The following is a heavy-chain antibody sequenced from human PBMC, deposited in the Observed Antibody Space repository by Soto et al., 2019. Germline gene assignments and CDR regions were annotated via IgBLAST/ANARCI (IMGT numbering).Heavy chain of an antibody. CDR3: ARPTNYYDILTGYYNTGAFDI. J-gene: IGHJ3*02. CDR2: MNPNSGNT. V-gene: IGHV1-8*01. CDR1: GYTFTSYD. Sequence: ASEKVSCKASGYTFTSYDINWVRQATGQGLEWMGWMNPNSGNTGYAQKFQGRVTMTRNTSISTAYMELSSLRSEDTAVYYCARPTNYYDILTGYYNTGAFDIWGQGTMVTVSS. D-gene: IGHD3-9*01.